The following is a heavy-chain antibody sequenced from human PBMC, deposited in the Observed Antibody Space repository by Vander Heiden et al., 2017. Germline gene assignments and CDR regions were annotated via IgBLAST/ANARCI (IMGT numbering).Heavy chain of an antibody. CDR2: ISWNSGSI. CDR3: AKDRYIAVAEYYFDY. Sequence: EVQLVESGGGLVQPGRSLRHPCAASGFTFDDYAMHWVRQAPGKGLEWVSGISWNSGSIGYADSVKGRFTISRDNAKNSLYLQMNSLRAEDTALYYCAKDRYIAVAEYYFDYWGQGTLVTVSS. J-gene: IGHJ4*02. CDR1: GFTFDDYA. D-gene: IGHD6-19*01. V-gene: IGHV3-9*01.